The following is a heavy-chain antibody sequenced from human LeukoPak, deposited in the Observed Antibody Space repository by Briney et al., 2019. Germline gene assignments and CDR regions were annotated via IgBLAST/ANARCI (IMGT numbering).Heavy chain of an antibody. Sequence: TGGSLRLSCEASGFTFSRYWMLWVRHAPGKGLVWVSRIKSDGKTNYADSVKGRFTISRDNAKNTVSLQMDSLRAEDTGVYYCARAPSEVGGYYPEYFRHWGQGTLVTVSS. D-gene: IGHD3-22*01. CDR1: GFTFSRYW. CDR2: IKSDGKT. V-gene: IGHV3-74*01. J-gene: IGHJ1*01. CDR3: ARAPSEVGGYYPEYFRH.